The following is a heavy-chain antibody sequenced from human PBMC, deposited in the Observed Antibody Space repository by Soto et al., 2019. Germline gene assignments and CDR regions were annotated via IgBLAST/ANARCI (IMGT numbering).Heavy chain of an antibody. CDR2: IIPIFGTA. CDR3: ARDGYSYGPTGNWFDP. D-gene: IGHD5-18*01. J-gene: IGHJ5*02. CDR1: GGTFSSYA. V-gene: IGHV1-69*01. Sequence: QVQLVQSGAEVKKPGSSVKVSCKASGGTFSSYAISWVRQAPGQGLEWMGGIIPIFGTANYGQKFQGRVTITADESTSTAYMELSSLRSEDTAVYYCARDGYSYGPTGNWFDPWGQGTLVTVSS.